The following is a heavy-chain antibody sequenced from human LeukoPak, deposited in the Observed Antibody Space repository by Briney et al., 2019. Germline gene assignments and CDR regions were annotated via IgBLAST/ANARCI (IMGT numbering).Heavy chain of an antibody. Sequence: ASVKVSCKASGYTFTSYYMHWVRQAPGQGLEWMGIINPSGGSTSYAQKFQGRVTMTRDMSMSTVYMELSSLRSEDTAFYYCATDHSMANTAWWFDPWGQGTLVTVSS. J-gene: IGHJ5*02. CDR3: ATDHSMANTAWWFDP. D-gene: IGHD5-24*01. CDR1: GYTFTSYY. CDR2: INPSGGST. V-gene: IGHV1-46*01.